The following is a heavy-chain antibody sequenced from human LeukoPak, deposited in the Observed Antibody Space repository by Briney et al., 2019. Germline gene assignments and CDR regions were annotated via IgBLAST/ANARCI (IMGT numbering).Heavy chain of an antibody. J-gene: IGHJ4*02. D-gene: IGHD3-22*01. CDR3: AKDPLQYYYDSSGYYYDY. V-gene: IGHV3-30*02. CDR1: GFTFSSYG. Sequence: PGGSLRLXCAASGFTFSSYGMHWGRQAPGKGLEWVAFIRYDGSNKYYADSVKGRFTISRDNSKNTLYLQMNSLRAEDTAVYYCAKDPLQYYYDSSGYYYDYWGQGTLVTVSS. CDR2: IRYDGSNK.